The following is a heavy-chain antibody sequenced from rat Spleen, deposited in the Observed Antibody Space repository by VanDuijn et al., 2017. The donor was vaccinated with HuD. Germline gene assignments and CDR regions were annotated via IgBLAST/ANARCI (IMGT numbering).Heavy chain of an antibody. CDR3: TSPYGGSLSYFDY. D-gene: IGHD1-11*01. Sequence: EVQLVESGGGLVQPGRSLKLSCVASGFTFNNYWMTWVRQAPGMGLEWVASISNARGITYYADPVKGRFTISRDNAKSTLFLQMGSLRSEDSATYFCTSPYGGSLSYFDYWGQGVMVTVSS. V-gene: IGHV5-31*01. CDR1: GFTFNNYW. CDR2: ISNARGIT. J-gene: IGHJ2*01.